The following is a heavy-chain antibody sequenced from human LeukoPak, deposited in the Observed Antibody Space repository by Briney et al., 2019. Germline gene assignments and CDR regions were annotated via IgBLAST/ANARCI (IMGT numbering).Heavy chain of an antibody. CDR3: AKFYDILTGYFDY. D-gene: IGHD3-9*01. J-gene: IGHJ4*02. Sequence: GGSLRLPCAASGFTFSSYAMSWVRQSPGKGLEWVSGISGGSGTTYYAFYADSVKGRVTVSRDNSKNTLYLQMNSLRAEDTAVYYCAKFYDILTGYFDYWGQGTLVTVSS. CDR2: ISGGSGTT. V-gene: IGHV3-23*01. CDR1: GFTFSSYA.